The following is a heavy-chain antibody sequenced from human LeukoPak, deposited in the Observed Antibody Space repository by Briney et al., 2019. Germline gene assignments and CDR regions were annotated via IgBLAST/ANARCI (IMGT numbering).Heavy chain of an antibody. J-gene: IGHJ4*02. D-gene: IGHD6-19*01. CDR1: GFTFSSYS. CDR2: ISSSSSYI. CDR3: AREGDSGWYFDY. V-gene: IGHV3-21*01. Sequence: PGGSLRLSCAASGFTFSSYSMNWVRQAPGKGLEWVSSISSSSSYIYYADSVKGRFTISRDNAKNSLYLQVNSLRAEDTAVYYCAREGDSGWYFDYWGQGTLVTVSS.